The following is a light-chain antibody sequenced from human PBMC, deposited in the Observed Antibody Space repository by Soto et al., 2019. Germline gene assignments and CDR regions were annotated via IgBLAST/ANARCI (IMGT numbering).Light chain of an antibody. V-gene: IGKV2-28*01. CDR1: QSLLYRNGYHF. CDR2: LGS. J-gene: IGKJ5*01. CDR3: MQARHTAIT. Sequence: DIVLTQSPLSLPVTPGEPAAISCRSSQSLLYRNGYHFLDWFLQKPGQSPHLLIDLGSNRASGVPDRFSGSGAGTDFTLRISRVEAEDVGIYYCMQARHTAITFGQGTRLEIK.